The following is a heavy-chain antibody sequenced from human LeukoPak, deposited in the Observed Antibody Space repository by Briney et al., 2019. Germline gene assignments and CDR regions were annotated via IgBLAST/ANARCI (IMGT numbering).Heavy chain of an antibody. CDR2: ISGSCGST. J-gene: IGHJ4*02. Sequence: GVSLRLSCAASGFTFSIYAMSWVRQSPGKGLEWVSAISGSCGSTYYADSVKGRFTISRDNSKNTLYLQMNSLRAEDTAVYYCATRVGRGYSYGLDYWGQGTLVTVSS. V-gene: IGHV3-23*01. D-gene: IGHD5-18*01. CDR3: ATRVGRGYSYGLDY. CDR1: GFTFSIYA.